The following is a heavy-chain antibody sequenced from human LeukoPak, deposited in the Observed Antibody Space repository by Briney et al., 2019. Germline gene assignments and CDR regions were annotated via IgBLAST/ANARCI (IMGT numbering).Heavy chain of an antibody. D-gene: IGHD6-19*01. CDR1: GFTFSSYA. CDR3: ARGTMAGHFDY. CDR2: ISSNGGST. V-gene: IGHV3-64*01. J-gene: IGHJ4*02. Sequence: QPGGSLRLSCAASGFTFSSYAMHWVRQAPGKGLEYVSAISSNGGSTYYANSVKGRFTISRDNSKNTLYLQMGSLRAEDMAVYYCARGTMAGHFDYWGQGTLVTVSS.